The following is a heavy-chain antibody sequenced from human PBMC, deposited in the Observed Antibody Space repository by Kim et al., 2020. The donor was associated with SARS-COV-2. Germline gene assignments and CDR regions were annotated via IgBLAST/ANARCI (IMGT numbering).Heavy chain of an antibody. CDR1: GGSMNNYF. CDR2: IYYNGRT. V-gene: IGHV4-59*08. J-gene: IGHJ4*02. Sequence: SETLSLTCSVSGGSMNNYFWTWIRQPPGKGLEYIGHIYYNGRTSYNPSLTSRVTMSVDTSKNQFSLKMTSVTAADTAIYYCARHATWPPYFDYWGQGTLVTVSS. CDR3: ARHATWPPYFDY.